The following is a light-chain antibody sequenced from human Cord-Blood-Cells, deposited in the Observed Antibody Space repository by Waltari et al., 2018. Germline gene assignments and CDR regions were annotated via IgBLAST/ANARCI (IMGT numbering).Light chain of an antibody. CDR1: SSDVGGHNY. CDR3: SSYAGSNNFV. CDR2: EVS. Sequence: QSALTQPPSASGSPGQSVTISSTGTSSDVGGHNYVSWYQQHPGKAPKLMIYEVSKRPSGVPDRFSGSKSGNTASLTVSGLQAEDEADYYCSSYAGSNNFVFGTGTKVTVL. V-gene: IGLV2-8*01. J-gene: IGLJ1*01.